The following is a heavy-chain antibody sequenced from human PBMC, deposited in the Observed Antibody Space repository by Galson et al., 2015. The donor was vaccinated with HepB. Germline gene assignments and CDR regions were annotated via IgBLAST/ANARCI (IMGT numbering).Heavy chain of an antibody. CDR1: GFTFSNAW. V-gene: IGHV3-15*07. J-gene: IGHJ6*02. Sequence: SLRLSCAAFGFTFSNAWMNWVRQAPGKGLEWVGRIKSKTDGGTTDYAAPVKGRFTISRDDSKNTLYLQMNSLKTEGTAVYYCTTDRYYYGMDVWGQGTTVTVSS. CDR2: IKSKTDGGTT. CDR3: TTDRYYYGMDV.